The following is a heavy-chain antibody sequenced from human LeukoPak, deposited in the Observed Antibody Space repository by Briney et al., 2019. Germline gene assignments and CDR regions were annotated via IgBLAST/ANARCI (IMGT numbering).Heavy chain of an antibody. CDR1: GGSISSYY. V-gene: IGHV4-59*08. CDR3: ARRGAAAGRGDAFDI. J-gene: IGHJ3*02. CDR2: IYYSGRT. Sequence: SETLSLTCTVSGGSISSYYWSWIRQPPGKGLEWIGYIYYSGRTNYNTSLKSRVTISVDTSKNQFSLKLSSVTAADTAVYYCARRGAAAGRGDAFDIWGQGTMVTVSS. D-gene: IGHD6-13*01.